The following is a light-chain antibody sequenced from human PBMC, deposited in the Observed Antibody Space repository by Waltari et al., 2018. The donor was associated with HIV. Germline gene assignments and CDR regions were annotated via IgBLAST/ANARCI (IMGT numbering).Light chain of an antibody. CDR1: TGSATTSSS. J-gene: IGLJ3*02. Sequence: HTVVTQEPSFSVSPGGTVTLTSGLSTGSATTSSSPSWYQQTPGQAPRTLTYSTNTRSSGVPDRFSGSILGNKAALTITGAQADDESDYYCVMYMGSGPWVFGGGTKLTVL. CDR3: VMYMGSGPWV. V-gene: IGLV8-61*01. CDR2: STN.